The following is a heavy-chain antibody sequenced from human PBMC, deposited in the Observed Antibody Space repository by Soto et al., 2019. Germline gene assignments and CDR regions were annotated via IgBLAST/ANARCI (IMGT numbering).Heavy chain of an antibody. V-gene: IGHV4-34*01. D-gene: IGHD2-2*01. CDR2: INHSGST. CDR3: ARTKSSTSCYLRY. Sequence: LSLTCAVYGGSFSGYYWGWIRQPPGKGLEWIGEINHSGSTNYNPSLKSRVTISVDTSKNQFSLKLSSVTAAETAVYYCARTKSSTSCYLRYWGQGTLVTVSS. J-gene: IGHJ4*02. CDR1: GGSFSGYY.